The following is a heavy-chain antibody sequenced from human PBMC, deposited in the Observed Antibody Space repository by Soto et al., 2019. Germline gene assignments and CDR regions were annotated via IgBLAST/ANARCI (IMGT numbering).Heavy chain of an antibody. CDR2: ISAYTGKA. CDR1: GYNYSNYG. Sequence: QVQLVQSGGEVKKPGASVKVSCKASGYNYSNYGVTWVRQAPGQGLEWMGWISAYTGKANYAPNIQDRVTMTIDTSTSTAYMEMRSLRSDDTAVYYCARQHNDLWSESPDFDYWGQGTLVTVSA. CDR3: ARQHNDLWSESPDFDY. J-gene: IGHJ4*02. D-gene: IGHD3-3*01. V-gene: IGHV1-18*04.